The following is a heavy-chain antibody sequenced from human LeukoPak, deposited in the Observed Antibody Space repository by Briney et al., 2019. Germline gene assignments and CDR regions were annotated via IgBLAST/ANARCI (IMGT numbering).Heavy chain of an antibody. J-gene: IGHJ4*02. CDR1: GFTFDTYA. D-gene: IGHD2-15*01. CDR2: ISSGGTYI. Sequence: GPSLRLSCAASGFTFDTYAMTWVRQAPGKWLEWVSSISSGGTYIYYAESVRGRSTIPRDNTKNFLYLQLSTLRVEDTAVYYCARDRPTGRSRGVVVQWGQGTLVTVSS. V-gene: IGHV3-21*01. CDR3: ARDRPTGRSRGVVVQ.